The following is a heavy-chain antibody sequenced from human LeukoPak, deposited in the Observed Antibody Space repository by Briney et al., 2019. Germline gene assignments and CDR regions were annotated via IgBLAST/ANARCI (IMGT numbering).Heavy chain of an antibody. V-gene: IGHV4-59*08. J-gene: IGHJ4*02. Sequence: SETLSLTCTVSGGSISGYYWSWIRQPPGKELEWIGYIYSSGSTNYNPSLKSRVTISVDTSKNQFSLKLTSVTAADTAVYYCARHTKERGYGGYNDYWGQGALVTVSS. CDR2: IYSSGST. CDR1: GGSISGYY. D-gene: IGHD5-12*01. CDR3: ARHTKERGYGGYNDY.